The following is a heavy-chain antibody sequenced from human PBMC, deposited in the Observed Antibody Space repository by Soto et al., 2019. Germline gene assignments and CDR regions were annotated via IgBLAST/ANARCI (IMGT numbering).Heavy chain of an antibody. D-gene: IGHD5-18*01. J-gene: IGHJ6*02. CDR2: IYTSGST. V-gene: IGHV4-4*07. Sequence: QVQLQESGPGLVKPSETLFLTCTVSGGSISSYYWSWIRQPAGKGLEWIGRIYTSGSTNYNPSLTSRVTMSVDTSKNQFSLKLSSVTAADTAVYYCAKGYSYGGYYYYGMDVWGQGTTVTVSS. CDR1: GGSISSYY. CDR3: AKGYSYGGYYYYGMDV.